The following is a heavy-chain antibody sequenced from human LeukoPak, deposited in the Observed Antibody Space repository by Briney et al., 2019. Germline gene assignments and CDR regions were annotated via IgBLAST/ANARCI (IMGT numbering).Heavy chain of an antibody. J-gene: IGHJ4*02. CDR2: INQDASEI. CDR1: GFTFSTYW. CDR3: ARRGGSSSRRSPIDY. Sequence: GGSLRLSCAASGFTFSTYWMNWYRQAPGKGLDWVGNINQDASEINYVDSVRGRFTISRDNAKNSLHLQMNSLRAEDTAVYYCARRGGSSSRRSPIDYWGQGTLVTVPS. V-gene: IGHV3-7*02. D-gene: IGHD6-6*01.